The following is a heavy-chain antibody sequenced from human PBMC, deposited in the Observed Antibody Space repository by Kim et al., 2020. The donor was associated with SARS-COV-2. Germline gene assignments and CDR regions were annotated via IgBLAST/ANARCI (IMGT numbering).Heavy chain of an antibody. V-gene: IGHV4-31*03. CDR1: GGSISSGGYF. J-gene: IGHJ3*02. CDR3: TRVDSDYWGDSYAFDI. CDR2: ISYSGST. Sequence: SETLSLTCTVSGGSISSGGYFWSWIRQQPGKGLEWIGYISYSGSTYYNPSLKSRVIISVDTSKNLFSLKVNSVTAADTAVYYCTRVDSDYWGDSYAFDIWGQGTMVTVSS. D-gene: IGHD4-4*01.